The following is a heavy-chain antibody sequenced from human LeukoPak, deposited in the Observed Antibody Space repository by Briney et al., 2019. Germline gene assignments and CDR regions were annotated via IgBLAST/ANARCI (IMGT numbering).Heavy chain of an antibody. D-gene: IGHD3-22*01. CDR3: AKPLTYYYDSSGYHPFDY. CDR2: ISGSGGST. J-gene: IGHJ4*02. V-gene: IGHV3-23*01. Sequence: PGGSLRLSCAASGFTFSSYGMHWVRQAPGKGLEWVSAISGSGGSTYYADSVKGRFTISRDNSKNTLYLQMNSLRAEDTAVYYCAKPLTYYYDSSGYHPFDYWGQGTLVTVSS. CDR1: GFTFSSYG.